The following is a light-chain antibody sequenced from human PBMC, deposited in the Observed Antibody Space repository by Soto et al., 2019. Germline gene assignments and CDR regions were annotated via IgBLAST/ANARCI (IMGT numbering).Light chain of an antibody. V-gene: IGKV3-20*01. CDR3: QQHGGSPKWT. CDR2: SAS. J-gene: IGKJ1*01. CDR1: QSTNSKY. Sequence: EIVLTQSPGTLSLSPGEKAILSCRASQSTNSKYVTWYQQKPGQAPRLIIYSASIRATGIPDRFSGSGSGTDFSLTISRLEPEDFAVYFCQQHGGSPKWTFGQGTKVDIK.